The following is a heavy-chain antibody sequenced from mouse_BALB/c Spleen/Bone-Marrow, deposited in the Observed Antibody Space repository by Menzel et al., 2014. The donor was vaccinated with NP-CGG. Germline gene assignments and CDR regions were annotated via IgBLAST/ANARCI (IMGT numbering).Heavy chain of an antibody. CDR2: ISNGGGCT. CDR1: GFTFSSYT. Sequence: EVKLVESGGGLVQPGGSLKLSCAASGFTFSSYTMSWVRQTPEKRLEWVAYISNGGGCTYYPDTVKGRFTISRDNAKNTLYLQMSSLKSEDTAMYYCARHSYDYVYHAMDYWGQGTSVTVSS. D-gene: IGHD2-4*01. V-gene: IGHV5-12-2*01. J-gene: IGHJ4*01. CDR3: ARHSYDYVYHAMDY.